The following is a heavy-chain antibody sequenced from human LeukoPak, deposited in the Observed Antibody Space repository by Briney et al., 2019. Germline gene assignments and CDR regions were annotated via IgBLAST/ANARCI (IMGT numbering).Heavy chain of an antibody. CDR2: IYPGDSDT. D-gene: IGHD3-10*01. CDR1: GYSFTNYW. V-gene: IGHV5-51*01. J-gene: IGHJ4*02. CDR3: ARGLSGTYYFDY. Sequence: GESLKISCKGSGYSFTNYWIGWVRQMPGKGLEWMGIIYPGDSDTRYGPSFQGQVTISADESLTTAYLQWSSLKASDTAMYYCARGLSGTYYFDYWGQGTLVTVSS.